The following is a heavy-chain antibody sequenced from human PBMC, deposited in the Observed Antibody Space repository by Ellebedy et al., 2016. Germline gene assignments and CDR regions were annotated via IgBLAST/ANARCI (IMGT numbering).Heavy chain of an antibody. V-gene: IGHV3-13*01. CDR3: ARGHYYDSSGYDDAFDI. D-gene: IGHD3-22*01. J-gene: IGHJ3*02. CDR1: GFTFSSYD. CDR2: IGTAGDT. Sequence: GESLKISCAASGFTFSSYDMHWVRQATGKGLEWVSAIGTAGDTYYRGSMKGRFTISRENAKNSLYLQMNSLRAGDTAVYYCARGHYYDSSGYDDAFDIWGQGTMVTVSS.